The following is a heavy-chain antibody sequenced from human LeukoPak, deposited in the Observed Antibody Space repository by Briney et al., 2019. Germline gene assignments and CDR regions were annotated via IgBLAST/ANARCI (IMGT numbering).Heavy chain of an antibody. Sequence: PGGSLKLSCAASGFTFSGSAIHWVRQASGKGLDWVGRISGKANSYATAYAASVKGRFTISRDDSKNTAFLQINCLKTECVAVYYCTRLSDTPIITSALDYWGQRTRVTVSS. D-gene: IGHD5-18*01. V-gene: IGHV3-73*01. CDR3: TRLSDTPIITSALDY. CDR1: GFTFSGSA. J-gene: IGHJ4*02. CDR2: ISGKANSYAT.